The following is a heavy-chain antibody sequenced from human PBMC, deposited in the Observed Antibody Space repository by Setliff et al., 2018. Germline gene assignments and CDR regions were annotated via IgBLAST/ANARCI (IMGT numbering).Heavy chain of an antibody. Sequence: GASVKVSCKTSGYGFTSHYFHWLRQAPGQGLEWMGIVNPSGGMTTLSQKFQGRVSMTADASTATVYMELHSLTSEDTAIYYCARAPWGDDYDSLYTWFDPWGQGSLVTVS. CDR3: ARAPWGDDYDSLYTWFDP. V-gene: IGHV1-46*01. CDR2: VNPSGGMT. D-gene: IGHD3-22*01. CDR1: GYGFTSHY. J-gene: IGHJ5*02.